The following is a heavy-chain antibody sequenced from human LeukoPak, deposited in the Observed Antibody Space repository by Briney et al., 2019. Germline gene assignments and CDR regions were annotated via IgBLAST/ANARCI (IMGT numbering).Heavy chain of an antibody. CDR3: ARDGGSYGDCPH. Sequence: GASVKVSCKVSGYTLTELSMHWVRQAPGKGLEWMGGFDPEDGETIYAQKFRGRVTMTRDTSTSTVYMDLSSLRSEDTAVYYCARDGGSYGDCPHWGQGTLVTVSS. D-gene: IGHD4-17*01. CDR2: FDPEDGET. V-gene: IGHV1-24*01. CDR1: GYTLTELS. J-gene: IGHJ1*01.